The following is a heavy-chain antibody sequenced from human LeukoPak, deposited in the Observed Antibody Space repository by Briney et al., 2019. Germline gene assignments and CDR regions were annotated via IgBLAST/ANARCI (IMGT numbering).Heavy chain of an antibody. CDR2: INPHSGGT. V-gene: IGHV1-2*02. CDR3: ARGGITGTLDAFDI. D-gene: IGHD1-20*01. CDR1: GYTFTDYY. Sequence: ASVKVSCKASGYTFTDYYMHWVRQAPGQGLEWMGWINPHSGGTDHAQKFQGRVTMTRDTSISTAYMELSRLRSDDTAVYYCARGGITGTLDAFDIWGQGTMVTVSS. J-gene: IGHJ3*02.